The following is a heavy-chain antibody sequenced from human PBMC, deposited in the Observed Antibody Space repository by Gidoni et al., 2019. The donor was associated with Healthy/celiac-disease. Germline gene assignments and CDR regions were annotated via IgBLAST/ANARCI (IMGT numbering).Heavy chain of an antibody. Sequence: QVQLQESRPGLVKPSETLSLTCTVPGGSISSYYWSWIRQPPGKGLEWIGYIYYSGSTNYNPSLKSRVTISVDTSKNQFSLKLSSVTAADTAVYYCARVDTAMGDYFDYWGQGTLVTVSS. CDR2: IYYSGST. CDR1: GGSISSYY. J-gene: IGHJ4*02. CDR3: ARVDTAMGDYFDY. V-gene: IGHV4-59*01. D-gene: IGHD5-18*01.